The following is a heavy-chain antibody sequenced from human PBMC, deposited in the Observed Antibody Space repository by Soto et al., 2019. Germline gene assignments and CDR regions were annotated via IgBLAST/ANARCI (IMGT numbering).Heavy chain of an antibody. CDR3: AKDGITGTEPFDY. CDR1: GFTFSSYG. CDR2: ISYDGSNK. V-gene: IGHV3-30*18. J-gene: IGHJ4*02. Sequence: GGSLRLSCAASGFTFSSYGMHWVRQAPGKGLEWVAVISYDGSNKYYADSVKGRFTISRDNSKNTLYLQMNSLRAEDTAVYYCAKDGITGTEPFDYWGQGTLVTVSS. D-gene: IGHD1-20*01.